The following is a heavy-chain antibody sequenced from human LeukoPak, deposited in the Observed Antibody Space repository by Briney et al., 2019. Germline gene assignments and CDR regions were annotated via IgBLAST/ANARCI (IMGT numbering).Heavy chain of an antibody. CDR3: ARDSIRSGWFDP. Sequence: SETLSLTCTVSGGSISSGSYYWSWIRQPAGKGLEWIGRIYTSGSTNYNPSLKSRVTVSVDTSKNQFSLKLSSVTAADTAVYYCARDSIRSGWFDPWGQGTLVTVSS. D-gene: IGHD2-2*01. CDR2: IYTSGST. CDR1: GGSISSGSYY. J-gene: IGHJ5*02. V-gene: IGHV4-61*02.